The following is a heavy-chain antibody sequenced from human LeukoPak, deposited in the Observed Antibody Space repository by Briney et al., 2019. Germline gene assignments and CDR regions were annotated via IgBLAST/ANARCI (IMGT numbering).Heavy chain of an antibody. J-gene: IGHJ4*02. CDR1: GFTFSSYW. CDR2: INSDGSST. V-gene: IGHV3-74*01. Sequence: GGSLRLSCAASGFTFSSYWMHWVRQAPGKGLVWVSRINSDGSSTTYADSVKGRFTISRDNAKNTVYLQMNSLRAEDTAVYYCARRGILTGTGDYWGQGTLVTVSS. D-gene: IGHD3-9*01. CDR3: ARRGILTGTGDY.